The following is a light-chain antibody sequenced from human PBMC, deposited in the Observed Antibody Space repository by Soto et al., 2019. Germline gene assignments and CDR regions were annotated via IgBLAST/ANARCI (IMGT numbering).Light chain of an antibody. V-gene: IGKV1-5*01. CDR1: QSISTW. J-gene: IGKJ2*01. CDR2: DAS. Sequence: DVQMTQSPSSLSASVGDRVTITCRASQSISTWVAWYQQKPGKAPNLLIYDASNLASGVPSRFSGSGSGTEFTLTSRSLQADDSATYYCQPYGNHYTVGQGTKLEIK. CDR3: QPYGNHYT.